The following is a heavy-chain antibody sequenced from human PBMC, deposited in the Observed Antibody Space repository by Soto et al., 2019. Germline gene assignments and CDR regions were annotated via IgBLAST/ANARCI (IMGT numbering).Heavy chain of an antibody. J-gene: IGHJ4*02. Sequence: QVQLQQWGGGLSKPSETLSLTCAVYGGSFSGYYWSWIRQPPGKGLEWIGEINHSGRTNYNPSLKSRVTISVDTSKNRFSLKLSSVTAADTAVYYCARVVGSSGDYFDYWGQGTLVTVSS. V-gene: IGHV4-34*01. CDR1: GGSFSGYY. CDR3: ARVVGSSGDYFDY. CDR2: INHSGRT. D-gene: IGHD3-10*01.